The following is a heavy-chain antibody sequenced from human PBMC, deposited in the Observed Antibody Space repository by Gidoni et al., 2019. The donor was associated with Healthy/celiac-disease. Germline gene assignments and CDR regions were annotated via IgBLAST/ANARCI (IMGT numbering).Heavy chain of an antibody. CDR1: GFTFSSYA. D-gene: IGHD6-13*01. J-gene: IGHJ4*02. CDR3: AKDALYRAAAGSYFDY. Sequence: EVQLVESGGGLVQPGGSLRLSCAASGFTFSSYAMSWVRQAPGKGLERVSAISGSGGSTYYADSVKGRFTISRDNSKNTLYLQMNSLRAEDTAVYYCAKDALYRAAAGSYFDYWGQGTLVTVSS. V-gene: IGHV3-23*04. CDR2: ISGSGGST.